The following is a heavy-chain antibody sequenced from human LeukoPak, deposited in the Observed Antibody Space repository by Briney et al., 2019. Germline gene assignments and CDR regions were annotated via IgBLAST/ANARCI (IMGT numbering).Heavy chain of an antibody. D-gene: IGHD3-9*01. Sequence: GGSLRLSCAASGFTFSSYAMSWVRQAPGKGLEWVSAISGSGGSTYYADSVKGRFTIFRDNSKNTLYLQMNSLRAEDTAVYYCARDGGDILTGYYSHWGQGTLVTVSS. CDR2: ISGSGGST. CDR3: ARDGGDILTGYYSH. V-gene: IGHV3-23*01. J-gene: IGHJ4*02. CDR1: GFTFSSYA.